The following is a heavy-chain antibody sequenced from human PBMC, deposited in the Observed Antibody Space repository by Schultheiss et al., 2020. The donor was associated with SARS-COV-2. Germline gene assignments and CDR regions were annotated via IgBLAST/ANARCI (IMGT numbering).Heavy chain of an antibody. Sequence: ASVKVSCKASGYTFTSYDINWVRQATGQGLEWMGWMNPNSGNTGYAQKFQGRVTMTTDTSTSTAYMELRSLRSEDTAVYYCASDPATAKSKSYGMDVWGQGTTVTVSS. J-gene: IGHJ6*02. CDR1: GYTFTSYD. CDR2: MNPNSGNT. D-gene: IGHD4-17*01. V-gene: IGHV1-8*01. CDR3: ASDPATAKSKSYGMDV.